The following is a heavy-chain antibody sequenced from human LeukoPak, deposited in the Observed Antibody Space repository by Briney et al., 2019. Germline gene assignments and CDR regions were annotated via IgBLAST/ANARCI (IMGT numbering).Heavy chain of an antibody. CDR2: ISGSGGST. CDR1: GFTFSSYA. Sequence: PGGSLRLSCAASGFTFSSYALSWVRQAPGKGLEWVSAISGSGGSTYYADSVKGRFTISRDNSKNTLYLQMNSLRAEDTAVYYCAKGGSSGYCSSTSCRPDWGQGTLVTVSS. V-gene: IGHV3-23*01. D-gene: IGHD2-2*03. J-gene: IGHJ4*02. CDR3: AKGGSSGYCSSTSCRPD.